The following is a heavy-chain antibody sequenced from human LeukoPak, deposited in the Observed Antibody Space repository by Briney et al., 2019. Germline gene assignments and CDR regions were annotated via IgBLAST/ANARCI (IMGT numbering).Heavy chain of an antibody. Sequence: ASVKVSCKASGYTFTSYDINWLRQATGQGLELMGWMNPNSGNTGYAQKFQGRVTMTRNTSISTAYMELSSLRSEDTAVYYCARGGATPQLVSLSIYYYYYMDVWGKGTTVTVSS. V-gene: IGHV1-8*01. CDR3: ARGGATPQLVSLSIYYYYYMDV. CDR1: GYTFTSYD. J-gene: IGHJ6*03. CDR2: MNPNSGNT. D-gene: IGHD6-6*01.